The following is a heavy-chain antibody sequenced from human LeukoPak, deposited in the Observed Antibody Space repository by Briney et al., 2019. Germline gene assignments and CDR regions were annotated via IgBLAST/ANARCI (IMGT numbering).Heavy chain of an antibody. D-gene: IGHD6-19*01. Sequence: GGSLRLSCAASGFTFSSYAMSWVRQAPGKGLEWVANIKQDGSEKYYVDSVKGRFTISRDNAKNSLYLQMNSLRAEDTAVYYCARKYSSGHYYFDYWGQGTLVTVSS. CDR1: GFTFSSYA. J-gene: IGHJ4*02. CDR2: IKQDGSEK. V-gene: IGHV3-7*03. CDR3: ARKYSSGHYYFDY.